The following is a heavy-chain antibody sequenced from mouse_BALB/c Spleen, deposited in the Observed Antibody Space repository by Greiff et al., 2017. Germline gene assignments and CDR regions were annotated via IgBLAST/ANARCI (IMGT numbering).Heavy chain of an antibody. V-gene: IGHV3-8*02. CDR2: ISYSGST. D-gene: IGHD4-1*01. CDR1: GDSITSGY. Sequence: EVMLVESGPSLVKPSQTLSLTCSVTGDSITSGYWNWIRKFPGNKLEYMGYISYSGSTYYNPSLKSRISITRDTSKNQYYLQLNSVTTEDTATYYCARYGTGTLGFDYWGQGTTLTVSS. CDR3: ARYGTGTLGFDY. J-gene: IGHJ2*01.